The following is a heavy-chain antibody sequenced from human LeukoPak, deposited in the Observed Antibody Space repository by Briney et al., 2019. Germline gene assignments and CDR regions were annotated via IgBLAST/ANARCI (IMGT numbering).Heavy chain of an antibody. CDR3: ARDRTSMVTIDAFDI. Sequence: SETLSLTCTVSGGSISSYYWSWIRQPPGKGLEWIGYIYYSGSTNYNPSLKSRVTISVDTSKNQFSLKLSSVTAADTAVYYCARDRTSMVTIDAFDIWGQGTMVTVSS. CDR1: GGSISSYY. J-gene: IGHJ3*02. CDR2: IYYSGST. V-gene: IGHV4-59*01. D-gene: IGHD4-17*01.